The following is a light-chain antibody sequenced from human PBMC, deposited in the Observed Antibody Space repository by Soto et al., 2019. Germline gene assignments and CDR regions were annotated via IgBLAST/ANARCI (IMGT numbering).Light chain of an antibody. CDR3: QVWDSSSDDSSDRTSDRWV. V-gene: IGLV3-21*02. CDR2: DDS. CDR1: NIGNKS. J-gene: IGLJ3*02. Sequence: SYELTQPPSVSVAPGQTAMISCGGNNIGNKSVHWYQQRPGQAPVLVVYDDSDRPSGIPERFSGSNSGNTATLNISRVEAGDEADYYCQVWDSSSDDSSDRTSDRWVFGGGTQLTV.